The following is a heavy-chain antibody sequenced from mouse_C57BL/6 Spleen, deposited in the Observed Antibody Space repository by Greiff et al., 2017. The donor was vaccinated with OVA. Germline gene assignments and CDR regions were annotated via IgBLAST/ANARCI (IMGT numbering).Heavy chain of an antibody. Sequence: EVKLQESGPGMVKPSQSLSLTCTVTGYSITSGYDWHWIRHFPGNKLEWMGYISYSGSTNYNPSLKSRISITHDTSKNHVFLKLNSVTTEDTATYYCARDGAYGSSYGAMDYWGQGTSVTVSS. J-gene: IGHJ4*01. CDR1: GYSITSGYD. CDR3: ARDGAYGSSYGAMDY. CDR2: ISYSGST. V-gene: IGHV3-1*01. D-gene: IGHD1-1*01.